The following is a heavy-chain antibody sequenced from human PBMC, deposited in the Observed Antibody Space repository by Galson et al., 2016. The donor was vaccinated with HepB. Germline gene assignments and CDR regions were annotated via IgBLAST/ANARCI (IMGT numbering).Heavy chain of an antibody. Sequence: SLRLSCAASGFNFNTFWMHWVRQVPGNGLVWVSRIDTDGRITNYADSVRGRFTISRDNTKNTLFLQMNSLRAGETAVYYCARDLGGHGGYWGQGTLVTVSS. CDR3: ARDLGGHGGY. D-gene: IGHD5-12*01. CDR1: GFNFNTFW. CDR2: IDTDGRIT. J-gene: IGHJ4*02. V-gene: IGHV3-74*01.